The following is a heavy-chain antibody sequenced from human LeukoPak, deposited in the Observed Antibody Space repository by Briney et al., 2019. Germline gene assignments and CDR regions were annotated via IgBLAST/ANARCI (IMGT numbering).Heavy chain of an antibody. CDR1: GYTFTGYY. CDR3: ARAENYYDSSGYHRPYYYYGMDV. J-gene: IGHJ6*02. Sequence: ASMKVSCKASGYTFTGYYMHWVRQAPGQGLEWMGWINPNSGGTNYAQKFQGRVTMTRDTSISTAYMELSRLRSDDTAVYYCARAENYYDSSGYHRPYYYYGMDVWGQGTTVTVSS. CDR2: INPNSGGT. D-gene: IGHD3-22*01. V-gene: IGHV1-2*02.